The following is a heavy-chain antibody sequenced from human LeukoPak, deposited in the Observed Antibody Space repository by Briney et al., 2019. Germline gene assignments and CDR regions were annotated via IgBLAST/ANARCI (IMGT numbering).Heavy chain of an antibody. J-gene: IGHJ4*02. Sequence: SETLSLTCTVSGGSIRSYYWSWIRQPPGKGLEWIGYIHYTGSTNYNPSLKSRATISVDTPKNQFSLQLSSVTATDTAVYFCARHSSSWYPDYWGQGTLVTVSS. CDR2: IHYTGST. V-gene: IGHV4-59*08. D-gene: IGHD6-13*01. CDR1: GGSIRSYY. CDR3: ARHSSSWYPDY.